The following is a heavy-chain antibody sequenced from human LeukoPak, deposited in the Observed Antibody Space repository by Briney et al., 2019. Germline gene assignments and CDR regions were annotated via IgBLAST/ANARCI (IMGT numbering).Heavy chain of an antibody. CDR2: ISYDGSNK. J-gene: IGHJ4*02. Sequence: QPGGSLRLSCAASGFTFSSYAMHWVRQAPGKGLEWVAVISYDGSNKYYADSVKGRFTISRDNSKNTLYLQMNSLRSEDTAVYYCARDRIVGYFDYWGQGTLVTVSS. V-gene: IGHV3-30*04. D-gene: IGHD1-26*01. CDR1: GFTFSSYA. CDR3: ARDRIVGYFDY.